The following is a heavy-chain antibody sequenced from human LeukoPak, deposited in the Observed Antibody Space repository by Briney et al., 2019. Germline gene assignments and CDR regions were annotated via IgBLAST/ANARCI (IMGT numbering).Heavy chain of an antibody. J-gene: IGHJ3*02. Sequence: PSETLSLTCTVSGGSISSYYWSWIRQPPGKGLEWIGYIYYSGSTNYKPSLKSRVTISVDTSKNQFSLKLSSVTAADTAVYYCARVAWNYYDSSGYPYDAFDIWGQGTMVAVSS. CDR3: ARVAWNYYDSSGYPYDAFDI. CDR1: GGSISSYY. CDR2: IYYSGST. V-gene: IGHV4-59*01. D-gene: IGHD3-22*01.